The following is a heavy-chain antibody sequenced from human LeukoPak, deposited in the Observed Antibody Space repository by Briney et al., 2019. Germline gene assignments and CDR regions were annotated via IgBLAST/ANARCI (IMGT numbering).Heavy chain of an antibody. CDR3: AASYQLLSVDAFDI. Sequence: GASVKVSCKASGGTFSSYAISWVRQAPGQGLEWMGGIIPIFGTANYAQKFQGRVTITADESTSTAYMELSSLRSEDTAVYYCAASYQLLSVDAFDIWSQGTMVTVSS. CDR2: IIPIFGTA. D-gene: IGHD2-2*01. CDR1: GGTFSSYA. J-gene: IGHJ3*02. V-gene: IGHV1-69*13.